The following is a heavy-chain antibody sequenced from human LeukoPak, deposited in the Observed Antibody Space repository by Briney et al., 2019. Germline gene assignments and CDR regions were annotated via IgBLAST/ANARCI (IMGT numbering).Heavy chain of an antibody. J-gene: IGHJ4*02. CDR2: INTDGRST. D-gene: IGHD3-22*01. CDR1: GFTFNTYW. Sequence: GGSLRLSCAASGFTFNTYWMHWVRQPPGKGLVWVSRINTDGRSTNYAYSVKGRFTISRDNAKNTLYLQMNSLRAEDTAIYYCARVDGSGNSIFDYWGQGTLVPVSS. CDR3: ARVDGSGNSIFDY. V-gene: IGHV3-74*01.